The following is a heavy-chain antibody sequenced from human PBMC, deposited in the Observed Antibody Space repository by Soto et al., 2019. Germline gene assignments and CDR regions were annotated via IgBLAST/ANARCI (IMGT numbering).Heavy chain of an antibody. CDR2: ISRDGNNK. Sequence: GGSLRLSCATSGFTFRFYDMHWFRQAPGKGLEWLAVISRDGNNKDYGDSVKGRFTISRDNSKNTLFLQMNSLRDEDSAVYYCAKGKISTTTYTSFDSWGQGTLVTVSS. J-gene: IGHJ5*01. V-gene: IGHV3-30*18. CDR3: AKGKISTTTYTSFDS. D-gene: IGHD1-26*01. CDR1: GFTFRFYD.